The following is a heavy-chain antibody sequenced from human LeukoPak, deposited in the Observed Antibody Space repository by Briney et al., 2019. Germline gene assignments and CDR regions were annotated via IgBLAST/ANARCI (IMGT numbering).Heavy chain of an antibody. D-gene: IGHD3-22*01. CDR2: ISAYNGNT. CDR3: ARDVGRYYYDSSGPVDAFDI. J-gene: IGHJ3*02. Sequence: ASVKVSCKASGYTFTSYGISWLRQAPGQGLEWMGWISAYNGNTNYAQKLQGRVTMTTDTSTSTAYMELRSLRSDDTAVYYCARDVGRYYYDSSGPVDAFDIWGQGTMVTVSS. CDR1: GYTFTSYG. V-gene: IGHV1-18*01.